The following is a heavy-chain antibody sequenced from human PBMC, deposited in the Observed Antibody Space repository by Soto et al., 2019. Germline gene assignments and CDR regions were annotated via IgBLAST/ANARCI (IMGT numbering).Heavy chain of an antibody. CDR1: GFSFGAYA. V-gene: IGHV3-30-3*01. CDR3: ASAFEATDGSYYYNCLSV. Sequence: GGSLRLSCAASGFSFGAYAMYWVRQPPGKGLEWVATVSYEGSIAYYSDPVKGCFTISRDNSMHTTLLRSNILSAEDSALYYCASAFEATDGSYYYNCLSVWGQET. D-gene: IGHD1-26*01. CDR2: VSYEGSIA. J-gene: IGHJ6*02.